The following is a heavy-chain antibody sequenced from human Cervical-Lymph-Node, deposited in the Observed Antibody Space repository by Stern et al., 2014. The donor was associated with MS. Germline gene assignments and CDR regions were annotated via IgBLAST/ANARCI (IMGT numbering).Heavy chain of an antibody. CDR2: IFFEGRDK. J-gene: IGHJ5*02. D-gene: IGHD5-12*01. CDR1: GFAFSDYG. CDR3: AKASSGGYDFRLAET. V-gene: IGHV3-30*18. Sequence: VQLEESGGGVVQPGRSLRLSCAASGFAFSDYGMHWVRQAPGKGLEWVAVIFFEGRDKFYADSVKGRCTISRDNSQNTLHLQVNSLRTEDTALYYCAKASSGGYDFRLAETWGQGTLVIVSS.